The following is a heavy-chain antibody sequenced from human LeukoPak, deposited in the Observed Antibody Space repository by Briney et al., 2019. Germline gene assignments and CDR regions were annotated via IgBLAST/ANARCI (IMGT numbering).Heavy chain of an antibody. Sequence: PGGSLRLSCAASGFTFSSYSMNWGRQAPGKGLEWVSSISSSSSYISYADSVKGRFTISRDNAKNSLYLQMNSLRAEDTAVYYCARPNYDFWSGYYFDYWGQGTLVTVSS. CDR3: ARPNYDFWSGYYFDY. V-gene: IGHV3-21*01. D-gene: IGHD3-3*01. CDR2: ISSSSSYI. J-gene: IGHJ4*02. CDR1: GFTFSSYS.